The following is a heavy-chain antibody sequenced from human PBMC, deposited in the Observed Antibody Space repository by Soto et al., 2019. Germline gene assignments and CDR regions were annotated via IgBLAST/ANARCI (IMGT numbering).Heavy chain of an antibody. CDR2: ISYDGSNK. V-gene: IGHV3-30*03. CDR3: ATDGGDSLEY. D-gene: IGHD2-21*02. J-gene: IGHJ4*02. CDR1: GFTFSSYG. Sequence: QVQLVESGGGVVQPGRSLRLSCAASGFTFSSYGMHWVRQAPGKGLEWVAVISYDGSNKYYADSVKGRFTISRDNSKNTLYLQIIDVKAEDTGVYYCATDGGDSLEYWGQGTLVTVSS.